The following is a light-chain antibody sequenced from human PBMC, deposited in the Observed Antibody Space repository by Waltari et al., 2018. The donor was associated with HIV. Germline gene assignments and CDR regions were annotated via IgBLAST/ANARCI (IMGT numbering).Light chain of an antibody. J-gene: IGKJ1*01. Sequence: EIVLTQSPGTLSLSPGDRATLSCRASQSISSNCLAWYRQKPGQAPTLLIYGASSRATDIPDRFSGSGSETDFTLTIIRLEPEDFAVYYCQQYGSSPWTFGQGTKVEIK. V-gene: IGKV3-20*01. CDR1: QSISSNC. CDR3: QQYGSSPWT. CDR2: GAS.